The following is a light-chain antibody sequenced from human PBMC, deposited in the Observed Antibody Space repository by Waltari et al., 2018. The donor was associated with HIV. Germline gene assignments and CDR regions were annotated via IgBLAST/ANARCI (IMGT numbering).Light chain of an antibody. CDR1: RSLLSPYNGKNY. Sequence: DFVMTQSPHSVAVSLGERATMTCNCSRSLLSPYNGKNYVAWYQLKRGQRPRQLLYWASTRDSGVPDRFSGSGSGTSFSLTITSLQAEDAAIYYCQQYLSTFRTFGPGTSVEIK. CDR2: WAS. J-gene: IGKJ3*01. V-gene: IGKV4-1*01. CDR3: QQYLSTFRT.